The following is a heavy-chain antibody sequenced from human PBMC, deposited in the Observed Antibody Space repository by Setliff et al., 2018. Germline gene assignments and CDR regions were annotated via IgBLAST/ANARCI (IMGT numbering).Heavy chain of an antibody. CDR3: ARAGPYYDFWSGYYRTMDV. CDR2: IYTSGST. D-gene: IGHD3-3*01. CDR1: GGSISSGIYY. V-gene: IGHV4-61*09. Sequence: ASETLSLTCTVSGGSISSGIYYWSWIRQPAGKGLEWIGHIYTSGSTNYNPSPKSRVTISVDTSKNQFSLRLSSVTAADTAVYYCARAGPYYDFWSGYYRTMDVWGKGTTVTVSS. J-gene: IGHJ6*03.